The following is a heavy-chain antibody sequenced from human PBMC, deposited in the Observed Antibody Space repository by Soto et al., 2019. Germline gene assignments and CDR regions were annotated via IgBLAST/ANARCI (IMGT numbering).Heavy chain of an antibody. D-gene: IGHD4-17*01. CDR1: GFTFSSYS. CDR3: ARDPYGLRQDFDY. CDR2: ISSSSSYI. J-gene: IGHJ4*02. V-gene: IGHV3-21*01. Sequence: GGSLRLSCAASGFTFSSYSMNWVRQAPGKGLEWVSSISSSSSYIYYADSVKGRFTISRDNAKNSLYLQMNSLRAEDTAVYYCARDPYGLRQDFDYWGQGTLVTVSS.